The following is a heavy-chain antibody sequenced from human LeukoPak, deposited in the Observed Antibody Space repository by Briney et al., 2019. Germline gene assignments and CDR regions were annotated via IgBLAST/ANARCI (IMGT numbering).Heavy chain of an antibody. CDR1: GDSVSSNSAA. D-gene: IGHD2-8*01. Sequence: SQTLSLTCAISGDSVSSNSAAWNWIRQSPSRGVEWLGRTYYRSKWYNDYAVSVKSRITINPDTSKNQFSLQLNSVTPEDTAVYYCAREEVYCTNGVCLSRYYYYYMDVWGKGTTVTVSS. CDR2: TYYRSKWYN. CDR3: AREEVYCTNGVCLSRYYYYYMDV. J-gene: IGHJ6*03. V-gene: IGHV6-1*01.